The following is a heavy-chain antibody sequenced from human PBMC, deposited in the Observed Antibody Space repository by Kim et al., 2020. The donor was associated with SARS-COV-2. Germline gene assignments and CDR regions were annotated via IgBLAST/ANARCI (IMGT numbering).Heavy chain of an antibody. CDR3: ASPHNNYDFWSGLSAFDI. CDR2: IIPIFGTA. J-gene: IGHJ3*02. CDR1: GGTFSSYA. D-gene: IGHD3-3*01. V-gene: IGHV1-69*13. Sequence: SVKVSCKASGGTFSSYAISWVRQAPGQGLEWMGGIIPIFGTANYAQKFQGRVTITADESTSTAYMELSSLRSEDTAVYYCASPHNNYDFWSGLSAFDIWGQGTMVTVSS.